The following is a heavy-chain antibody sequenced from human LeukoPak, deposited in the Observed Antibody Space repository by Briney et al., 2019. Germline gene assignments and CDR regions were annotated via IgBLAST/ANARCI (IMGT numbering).Heavy chain of an antibody. CDR2: IIPIFGTA. Sequence: ASVKVSCKASGGTFSGYAISWVRQAPGQGLKWMGGIIPIFGTANYAQKFQGRVTITADESTSTAYMELSSLRTEKTAVYYCARYARVQHKWFVPWGQETLVTVSS. CDR1: GGTFSGYA. V-gene: IGHV1-69*13. J-gene: IGHJ5*02. CDR3: ARYARVQHKWFVP. D-gene: IGHD1-1*01.